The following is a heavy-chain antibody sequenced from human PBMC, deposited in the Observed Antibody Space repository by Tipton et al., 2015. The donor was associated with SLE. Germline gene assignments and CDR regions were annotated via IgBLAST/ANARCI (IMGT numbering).Heavy chain of an antibody. Sequence: TLSLTCTVSGGSISLTSFNWGWIRQPPGKGLEWIGCAFHTGNTYYNPSLMSRVTISVDTSKNQFSLKLRSVTAADTAVYYCARPDRMWGQGTMVAVSS. CDR1: GGSISLTSFN. D-gene: IGHD1-14*01. J-gene: IGHJ3*02. CDR2: AFHTGNT. V-gene: IGHV4-39*07. CDR3: ARPDRM.